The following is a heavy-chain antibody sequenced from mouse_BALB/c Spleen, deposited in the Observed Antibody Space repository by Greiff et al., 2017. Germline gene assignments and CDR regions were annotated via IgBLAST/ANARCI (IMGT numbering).Heavy chain of an antibody. CDR2: INPSSGYT. CDR3: ARAGGMDY. V-gene: IGHV1-4*01. CDR1: GYTFTSYT. Sequence: VMLVESGAELARPGASVKMSCKASGYTFTSYTMHWVKQRPGQGLEWIGYINPSSGYTNYNQKFKDKATLTADKSSSTAYMQLSSLTSEDSAVYYCARAGGMDYWGQGTSVTVSS. J-gene: IGHJ4*01.